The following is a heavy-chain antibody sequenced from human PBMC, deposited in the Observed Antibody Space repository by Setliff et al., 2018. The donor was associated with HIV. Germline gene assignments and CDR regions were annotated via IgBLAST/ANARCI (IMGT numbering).Heavy chain of an antibody. CDR2: IDYSGSA. J-gene: IGHJ4*02. CDR1: GVSITSATYY. D-gene: IGHD3-22*01. CDR3: ARFDDNGYWVDL. Sequence: PSETLSLTCAVSGVSITSATYYWSWIRHSPGKGLEWIGYIDYSGSAFYNPSLKSRLTISRDTSKNQFSLRMKSVTAADTAVYYCARFDDNGYWVDLWGQGTLVTVSS. V-gene: IGHV4-31*11.